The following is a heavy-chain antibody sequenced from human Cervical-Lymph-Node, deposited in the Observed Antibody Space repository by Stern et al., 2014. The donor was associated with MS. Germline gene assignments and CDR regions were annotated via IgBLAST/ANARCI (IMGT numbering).Heavy chain of an antibody. J-gene: IGHJ4*02. D-gene: IGHD3-22*01. CDR1: GGSISSYS. CDR2: IYYSGRT. CDR3: AREEYYYDSSGYYYVRYFDY. Sequence: QVQLQESGPGLVKPSETLSLTCTVSGGSISSYSWSWIRQPPGKGLEWIGYIYYSGRTNYNPSLKSRVTISVDTSKNQFSLKLSSVTAADTAVYYCAREEYYYDSSGYYYVRYFDYWGQGTLVTVSS. V-gene: IGHV4-59*01.